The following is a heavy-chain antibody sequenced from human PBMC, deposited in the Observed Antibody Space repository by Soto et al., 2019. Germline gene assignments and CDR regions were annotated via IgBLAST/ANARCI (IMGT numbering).Heavy chain of an antibody. CDR1: GGSFSGYY. J-gene: IGHJ6*02. Sequence: SETLSLTCAVYGGSFSGYYWTWIRQPPGTGLEWIGEINHSGSTNYNPSLKSRVTISVDTSKNQFSLKLTSVTAADTAVYYCARLHGYFINSSGHGHDAIDVRGQGTTVT. CDR3: ARLHGYFINSSGHGHDAIDV. D-gene: IGHD6-25*01. V-gene: IGHV4-34*01. CDR2: INHSGST.